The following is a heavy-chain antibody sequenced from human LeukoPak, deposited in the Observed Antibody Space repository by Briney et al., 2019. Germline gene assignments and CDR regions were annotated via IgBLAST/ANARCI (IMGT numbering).Heavy chain of an antibody. CDR1: GGSFSGYY. CDR3: TTGVPAAILDY. V-gene: IGHV3-15*01. J-gene: IGHJ4*02. Sequence: PSETLSVTCAVYGGSFSGYYWSWVRQAPGKGLEWVGRIKSKTDGGTTDYAAPVKGRFTISRDDSKNTLYLQMNSLKTEDTAVYYCTTGVPAAILDYWGQGTLVTVSS. D-gene: IGHD2-2*02. CDR2: IKSKTDGGTT.